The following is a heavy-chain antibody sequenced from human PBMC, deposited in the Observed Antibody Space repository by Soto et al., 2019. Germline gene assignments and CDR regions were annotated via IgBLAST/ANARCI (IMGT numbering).Heavy chain of an antibody. CDR2: IYNEFT. CDR3: GREPRYCSGGSCSIMGDAFDI. D-gene: IGHD2-15*01. CDR1: GFSVTDIY. V-gene: IGHV3-66*01. Sequence: EVQLVESGGGLVQPGGSLRLSCVASGFSVTDIYMNWVRQAPGKGLEWVSVIYNEFTDYADSVRGRSSISTDSSKNALYLQMNSLRAEDSAVYYCGREPRYCSGGSCSIMGDAFDIWGQGTKVTVSS. J-gene: IGHJ3*02.